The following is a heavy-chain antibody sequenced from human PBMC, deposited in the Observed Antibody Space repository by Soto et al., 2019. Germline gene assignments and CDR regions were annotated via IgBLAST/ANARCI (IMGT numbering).Heavy chain of an antibody. CDR3: ARTLLRRIGDRSFDY. J-gene: IGHJ4*02. CDR2: IYYSGST. V-gene: IGHV4-30-4*01. D-gene: IGHD3-16*01. Sequence: TSETLSLTCTVSGGSISSGDYYWSWIRQPPGKGLEWIGYIYYSGSTYYNPSLKSRVTISVDTSKNQFSLKLSSVTAADTAVYYCARTLLRRIGDRSFDYWGQGTLVTVSS. CDR1: GGSISSGDYY.